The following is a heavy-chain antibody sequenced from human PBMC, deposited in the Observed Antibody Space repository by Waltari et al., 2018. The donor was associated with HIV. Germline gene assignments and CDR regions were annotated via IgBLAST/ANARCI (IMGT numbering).Heavy chain of an antibody. Sequence: QVHLEQSGADVTRPGASVKVFCKASGYTFTNHDINCMRQSPGRGLEWLVRVNPSHGVTVYAPKFQVRIALTRATSTATAFMELSGLTSDDSAVYYCARDRTYYNYWSLQTSILGAFDVWGQGTRVTVS. CDR3: ARDRTYYNYWSLQTSILGAFDV. V-gene: IGHV1-8*01. D-gene: IGHD3-3*01. J-gene: IGHJ3*01. CDR2: VNPSHGVT. CDR1: GYTFTNHD.